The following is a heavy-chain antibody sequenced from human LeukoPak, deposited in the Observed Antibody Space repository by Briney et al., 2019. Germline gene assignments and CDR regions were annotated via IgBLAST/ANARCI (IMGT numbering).Heavy chain of an antibody. CDR2: ISTSGTYI. CDR1: GLTFSSYW. J-gene: IGHJ5*02. Sequence: PGGSLRLSCAASGLTFSSYWMHWVRQAPGKGPEWVSSISTSGTYIHYADSVKGRFTISRDNAKDSLFLQMDSLRAEDTAVYYCARDFAFSYPWGQGTLVTVSS. V-gene: IGHV3-21*01. CDR3: ARDFAFSYP.